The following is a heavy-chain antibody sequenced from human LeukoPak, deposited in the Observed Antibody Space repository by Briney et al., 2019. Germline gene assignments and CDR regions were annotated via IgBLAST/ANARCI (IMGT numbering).Heavy chain of an antibody. CDR1: GGPLSGYY. V-gene: IGHV4-34*01. J-gene: IGHJ4*02. Sequence: SETLSLTCAVYGGPLSGYYWSWIRQPPGKGLEWIGEINHGGSTNYNPSLKSRVTISVDTSKNQFSLKLSSVTAADTAVYYCARYLTTIAAFDYWGQGSLVTVSS. CDR3: ARYLTTIAAFDY. D-gene: IGHD6-13*01. CDR2: INHGGST.